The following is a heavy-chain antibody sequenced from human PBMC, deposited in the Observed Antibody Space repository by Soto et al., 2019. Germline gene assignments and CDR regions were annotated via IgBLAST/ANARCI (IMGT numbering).Heavy chain of an antibody. V-gene: IGHV3-23*01. CDR1: GFTFSTYA. J-gene: IGHJ4*02. CDR3: AKDRQPDGIWPFDH. Sequence: GGSLRLSCAASGFTFSTYAMSWVRQDPGKGLEWVVGLFDSGRGISYGDAVKDRLTIYSDNSNDFLYLLMHGLRVEDTAVYYCAKDRQPDGIWPFDHWGRGTLVTVSS. CDR2: LFDSGRGI. D-gene: IGHD2-2*01.